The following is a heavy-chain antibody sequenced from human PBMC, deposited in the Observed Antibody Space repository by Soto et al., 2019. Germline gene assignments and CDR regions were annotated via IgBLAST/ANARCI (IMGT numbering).Heavy chain of an antibody. D-gene: IGHD2-8*02. Sequence: QVQLVQSGTEVKKPGSSVKVSCKASGGTFSSSGFSWVRQAPGQGLEWMGMIVPSLDTTKYAQKFQARVTITADQFTSTAYMELSSLRSEDTAVYYCSRLPQPRGTGDPYAVDVWGQGTRVIVSS. CDR1: GGTFSSSG. J-gene: IGHJ6*02. V-gene: IGHV1-69*09. CDR3: SRLPQPRGTGDPYAVDV. CDR2: IVPSLDTT.